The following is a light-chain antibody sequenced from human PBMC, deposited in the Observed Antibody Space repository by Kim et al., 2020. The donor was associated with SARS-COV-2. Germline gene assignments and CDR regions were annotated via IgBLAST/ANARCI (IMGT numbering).Light chain of an antibody. CDR2: GAF. J-gene: IGKJ2*01. CDR1: QSVSSN. V-gene: IGKV3-15*01. CDR3: QQYKNWPYT. Sequence: EIVMTQPPATLSVSPGERATLSCRASQSVSSNLAWYQQKPGQAPRLLIYGAFTRATGIPARFSGSGSGTEFTLTINSLQSEDFAVYYCQQYKNWPYTFGQGTKLEI.